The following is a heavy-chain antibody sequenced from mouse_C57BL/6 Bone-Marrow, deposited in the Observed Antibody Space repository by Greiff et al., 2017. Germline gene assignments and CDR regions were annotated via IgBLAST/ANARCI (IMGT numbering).Heavy chain of an antibody. CDR1: GYTFTSYW. CDR2: IDPSDSET. D-gene: IGHD2-1*01. Sequence: QVQLKQPGAELVRPGSSVKLSCKASGYTFTSYWMHWVKQRPIQGLEWIGNIDPSDSETHYNQKFKDKATLTVDKSSSTAYMQLSSLTSEDSAVYYCASYGNYDWYFDVWGTGTTVTVSS. J-gene: IGHJ1*03. CDR3: ASYGNYDWYFDV. V-gene: IGHV1-52*01.